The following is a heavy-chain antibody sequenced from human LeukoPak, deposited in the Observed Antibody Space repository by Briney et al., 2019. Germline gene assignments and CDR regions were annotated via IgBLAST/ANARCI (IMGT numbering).Heavy chain of an antibody. CDR3: ARSNYGGQGAGDNWFDP. CDR1: GYTFTDYY. Sequence: GASVKVSCKASGYTFTDYYVHWVRQAPGQGLEWMGWINPNMGDTNYAQRFQGRVTMTRDTSTSAAYMDLNSLTSDDTAVYFCARSNYGGQGAGDNWFDPWGQGTLVTVSS. CDR2: INPNMGDT. V-gene: IGHV1-2*02. D-gene: IGHD4/OR15-4a*01. J-gene: IGHJ5*02.